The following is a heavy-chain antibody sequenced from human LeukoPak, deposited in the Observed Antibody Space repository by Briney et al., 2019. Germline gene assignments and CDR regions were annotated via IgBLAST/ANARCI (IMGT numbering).Heavy chain of an antibody. J-gene: IGHJ3*02. V-gene: IGHV4-59*01. CDR3: ASSNWDQDAFDI. D-gene: IGHD7-27*01. CDR2: IYYSGST. CDR1: GGSISSYY. Sequence: SETLSLTCTVSGGSISSYYWRWIRQPPGKGLEWIGYIYYSGSTNYNPSLKSRVTISVDTSKNQFSLKLSSVTAADTAVYYCASSNWDQDAFDIWGQGTMVTVSS.